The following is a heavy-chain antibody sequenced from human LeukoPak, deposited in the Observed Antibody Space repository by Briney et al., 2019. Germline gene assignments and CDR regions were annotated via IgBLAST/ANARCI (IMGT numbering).Heavy chain of an antibody. CDR3: ARGAY. Sequence: GGSLRLSCAASGVSVSSDYMSWVRQAPGKGLEWVSVIYSAGSAYYAASVEGRFTISRSNSKNTLYLQMNSLRAEDTAVYYCARGAYWGQGTLVTVSS. J-gene: IGHJ4*02. CDR1: GVSVSSDY. CDR2: IYSAGSA. V-gene: IGHV3-53*01.